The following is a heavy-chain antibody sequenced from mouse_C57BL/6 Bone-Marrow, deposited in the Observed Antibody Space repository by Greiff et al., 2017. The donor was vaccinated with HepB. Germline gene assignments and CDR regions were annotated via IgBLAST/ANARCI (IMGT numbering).Heavy chain of an antibody. J-gene: IGHJ3*01. CDR2: ISDGGSYT. D-gene: IGHD2-1*01. V-gene: IGHV5-4*01. CDR3: AREKKDYGNYKAWFAY. CDR1: GFTFSSYA. Sequence: EVKLVESGGGLVKPGGSLKLSCAASGFTFSSYAMSWVRQTPEKRLEWVATISDGGSYTYYPDNVKGRFTISRDNAKNNLYLQMSHLKSEDTAMYYCAREKKDYGNYKAWFAYWGQGTLVTVSA.